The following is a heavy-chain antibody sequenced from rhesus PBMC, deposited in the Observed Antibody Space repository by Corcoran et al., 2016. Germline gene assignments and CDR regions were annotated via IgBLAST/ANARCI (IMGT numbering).Heavy chain of an antibody. V-gene: IGHV4-165*01. CDR1: GGSFSGYY. D-gene: IGHD3-34*01. CDR3: GRSPGVQNRFDV. CDR2: IGGTSGTT. J-gene: IGHJ5-1*01. Sequence: QVQLQESGPGLVKPSETLSLTCAVSGGSFSGYYWGWIRQPPGKGLEWIGYIGGTSGTTDYNTALKSRVTLSVDTSKTQFSLKRSSVTAADTAVYYCGRSPGVQNRFDVWGPGVLVTVSS.